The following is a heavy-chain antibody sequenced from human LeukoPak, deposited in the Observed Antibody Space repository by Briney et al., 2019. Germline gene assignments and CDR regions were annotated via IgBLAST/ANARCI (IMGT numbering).Heavy chain of an antibody. J-gene: IGHJ6*03. CDR3: VRGRGELPNYYGSGSPSYYYYMDV. D-gene: IGHD3-10*01. Sequence: SETLSLTCAVYGGSFSGYYWSWIRQPPGKGLEWIGEINHSGSTNYNPSLKSRVTISVDTSKNQFSLKLSSVTAADTAVYYCVRGRGELPNYYGSGSPSYYYYMDVWGKGTTVTVSS. V-gene: IGHV4-34*01. CDR1: GGSFSGYY. CDR2: INHSGST.